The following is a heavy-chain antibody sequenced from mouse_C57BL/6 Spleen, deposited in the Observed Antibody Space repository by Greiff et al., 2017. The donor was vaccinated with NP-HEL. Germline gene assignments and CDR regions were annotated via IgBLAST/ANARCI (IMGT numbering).Heavy chain of an antibody. CDR1: GYSITSGYD. J-gene: IGHJ1*03. D-gene: IGHD1-1*01. CDR2: ISYSGST. Sequence: EVQLQESGPGMVKPSQSLSLTCTVTGYSITSGYDWHWIRHFPGNKLEWMGYISYSGSTNYNPSLKSRISITHDTSKHHFFLKLNSVTTEDTATYYCARGSSYWYFDVWGTGTTVTVSS. CDR3: ARGSSYWYFDV. V-gene: IGHV3-1*01.